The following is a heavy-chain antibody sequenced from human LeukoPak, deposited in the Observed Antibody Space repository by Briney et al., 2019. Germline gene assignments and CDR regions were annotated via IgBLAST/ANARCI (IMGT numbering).Heavy chain of an antibody. CDR2: ISSSSSYI. Sequence: GGSLRLSCAASGFTFSSYSMNWVRQAPGKGLGWVSSISSSSSYIYYADSVKGRFTISRDNAKNSLYLQMNSLRAEDTAVYYCARDGYQLPLPYYMDVWGKGTTVTVSS. D-gene: IGHD2-2*01. CDR3: ARDGYQLPLPYYMDV. J-gene: IGHJ6*03. V-gene: IGHV3-21*01. CDR1: GFTFSSYS.